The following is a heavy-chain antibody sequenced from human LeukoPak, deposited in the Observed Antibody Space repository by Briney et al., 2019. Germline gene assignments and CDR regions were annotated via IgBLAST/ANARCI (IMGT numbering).Heavy chain of an antibody. Sequence: PGGSLRLSCAASGFTFCSYSMHWVRQAPGKGPEFVSVIGGDGLTTFYADSVKVRFTISRDNSKSTLCLEMGSVRAEDMAVYYCAREGGGSGLWYYDLWGRGTLVTVSS. CDR3: AREGGGSGLWYYDL. CDR1: GFTFCSYS. V-gene: IGHV3-64*02. CDR2: IGGDGLTT. J-gene: IGHJ2*01. D-gene: IGHD1-26*01.